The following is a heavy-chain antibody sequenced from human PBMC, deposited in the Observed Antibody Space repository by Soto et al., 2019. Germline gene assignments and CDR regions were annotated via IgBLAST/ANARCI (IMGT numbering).Heavy chain of an antibody. Sequence: QVQLVQSGAEVKKPGSSVKVSCKASGGTFSSYAISWVRQAPGQGLEWMGGIIPIFGTANYAQKFQGRVTITADESTSTAYMELSSLRSEDTAVYHCARNNGGITYYYYYGMDVWGQGTTVTVSS. V-gene: IGHV1-69*12. CDR3: ARNNGGITYYYYYGMDV. J-gene: IGHJ6*02. D-gene: IGHD2-15*01. CDR1: GGTFSSYA. CDR2: IIPIFGTA.